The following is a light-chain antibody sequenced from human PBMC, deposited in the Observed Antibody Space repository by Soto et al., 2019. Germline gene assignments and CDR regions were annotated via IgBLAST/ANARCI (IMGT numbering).Light chain of an antibody. Sequence: VLTQSPGTLSLSPGERATLSYRASQSVSSQLAWYQQKPGQAPRLLTYGASNRATGIPDRFSGSGSGTDFTLTISRLEPEDFAVYYCQHFSPSPITFGQGTRLEIK. CDR2: GAS. V-gene: IGKV3-20*01. CDR1: QSVSSQ. J-gene: IGKJ5*01. CDR3: QHFSPSPIT.